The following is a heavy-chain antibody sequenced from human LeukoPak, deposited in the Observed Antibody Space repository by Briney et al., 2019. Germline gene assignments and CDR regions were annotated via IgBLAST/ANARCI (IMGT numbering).Heavy chain of an antibody. V-gene: IGHV3-66*02. CDR3: ARGGGAYCGDDCYRNFDY. J-gene: IGHJ4*02. D-gene: IGHD2-21*02. CDR1: GLTVSSDY. CDR2: IYSGGST. Sequence: GGSLRLSCAASGLTVSSDYMSWVRQAPGKGLEWVSVIYSGGSTYFADSVKGRFTPLRDHSKNTLSLQMNSLRMEDTAVYYCARGGGAYCGDDCYRNFDYWGQGTLVTVSS.